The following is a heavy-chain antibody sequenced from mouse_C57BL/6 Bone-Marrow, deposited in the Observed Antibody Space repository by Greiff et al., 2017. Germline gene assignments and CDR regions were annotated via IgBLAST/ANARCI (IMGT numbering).Heavy chain of an antibody. V-gene: IGHV1-81*01. J-gene: IGHJ2*02. Sequence: QVQLQQSGAELARPGASVKLSCKASGYTFTRSGISWVKQRTGQGLEWIGEIYPRSGNTYYNEKFKGKATLTVDTSSSTAYMQLSSLTSADSAVYYCATYYGPLDYWGQGTSLTVSS. CDR2: IYPRSGNT. CDR1: GYTFTRSG. CDR3: ATYYGPLDY. D-gene: IGHD1-1*01.